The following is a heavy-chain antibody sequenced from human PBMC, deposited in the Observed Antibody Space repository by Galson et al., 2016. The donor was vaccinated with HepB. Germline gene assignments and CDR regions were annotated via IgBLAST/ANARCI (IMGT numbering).Heavy chain of an antibody. V-gene: IGHV1-69*06. CDR3: ARMGRGYDFWSGYYYPADY. CDR1: GGTFRSYA. D-gene: IGHD3-3*01. Sequence: SVKVSCKASGGTFRSYAISWVRQAPGQGLEWMGGIIPIFGTPNYAQKFQGRVTITADKSTSTAYMELSSLRFEDTAVYYCARMGRGYDFWSGYYYPADYWGQGTLVTVSS. J-gene: IGHJ4*02. CDR2: IIPIFGTP.